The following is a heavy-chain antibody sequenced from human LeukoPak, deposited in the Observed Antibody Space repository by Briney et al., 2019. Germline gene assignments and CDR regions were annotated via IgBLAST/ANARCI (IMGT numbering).Heavy chain of an antibody. CDR2: ISHSGST. CDR3: ARGLEGTYSYGRARQDY. J-gene: IGHJ4*02. CDR1: GGSISSSSYY. V-gene: IGHV4-39*07. Sequence: PSETLSLTCTVSGGSISSSSYYWSWIRQPPGKGLEWIGEISHSGSTNYNPSLKSRVTISVDTSKNQFSLKLSSVTAADTAVYYCARGLEGTYSYGRARQDYWGQGTLVTVSS. D-gene: IGHD5-18*01.